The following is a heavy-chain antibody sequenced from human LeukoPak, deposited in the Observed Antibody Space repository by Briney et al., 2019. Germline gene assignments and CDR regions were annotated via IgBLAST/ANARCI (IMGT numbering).Heavy chain of an antibody. CDR3: AGHHFGSGNYYKF. Sequence: GGSLRLSCAASGFSFSNYAMSWVRQAPGKGLEWISAIDNSGGYTYYLDSVKGRFTISRDNSRNTLYLQMSSLRAEDTAVSYCAGHHFGSGNYYKFWGQGTLVTVSS. CDR1: GFSFSNYA. D-gene: IGHD3-10*01. J-gene: IGHJ4*02. CDR2: IDNSGGYT. V-gene: IGHV3-23*01.